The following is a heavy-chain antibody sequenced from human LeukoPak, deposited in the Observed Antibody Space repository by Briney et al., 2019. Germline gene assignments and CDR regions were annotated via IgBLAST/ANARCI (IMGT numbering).Heavy chain of an antibody. D-gene: IGHD2-8*02. CDR3: AKDGSWSCTD. V-gene: IGHV3-30*02. J-gene: IGHJ4*02. Sequence: GGSLRLSCGASGFTFSSSAMHWVRQGPGKGLEWVAYIAHHGNNKYYADSVKGRFAISRDNSKGSLYLQMNSLRADDTAVYYCAKDGSWSCTDWGQGTLVRVSS. CDR1: GFTFSSSA. CDR2: IAHHGNNK.